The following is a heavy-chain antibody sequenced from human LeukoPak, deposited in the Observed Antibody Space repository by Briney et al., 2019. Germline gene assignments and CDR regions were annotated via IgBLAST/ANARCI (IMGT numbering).Heavy chain of an antibody. V-gene: IGHV1-2*02. CDR3: ARAFTMIVVVPLGY. D-gene: IGHD3-22*01. CDR2: INPNSGGT. CDR1: GFTFTGYY. J-gene: IGHJ4*02. Sequence: ASVKVSCKASGFTFTGYYMHWVRQAPGQGLEWMGWINPNSGGTNYAQKFQGRVTMTRDTSISTAYMELSRLRSDDTAVYYCARAFTMIVVVPLGYWGQGTLVTVSS.